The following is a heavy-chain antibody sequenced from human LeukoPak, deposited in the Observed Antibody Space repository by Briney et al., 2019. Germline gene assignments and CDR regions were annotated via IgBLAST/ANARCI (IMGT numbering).Heavy chain of an antibody. CDR2: INPNCGGT. CDR3: ARDPLVVVPAALSRWFDP. CDR1: GYTFTGYY. D-gene: IGHD2-2*01. Sequence: ASVKVSCKASGYTFTGYYMHWVRQAPGQGLEWMGWINPNCGGTNYAQKFQGRVTMTRDTSISTAYMELSRLRSDDTAVYYCARDPLVVVPAALSRWFDPWGQGTLVTVSS. J-gene: IGHJ5*02. V-gene: IGHV1-2*02.